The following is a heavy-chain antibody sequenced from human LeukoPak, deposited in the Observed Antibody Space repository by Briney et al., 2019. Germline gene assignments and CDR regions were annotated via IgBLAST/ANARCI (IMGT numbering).Heavy chain of an antibody. CDR1: GFTFSSYS. Sequence: PGGSLRLSCAASGFTFSSYSMNWVRQAPGKGLEWVGRIKSKTDGGTTDYAAPVKGRFTISRDDSKNTLYLQMNSLKTEDTAVYYCTTEGSMTTVTKGGYWGQGTLVTVSS. V-gene: IGHV3-15*01. CDR3: TTEGSMTTVTKGGY. CDR2: IKSKTDGGTT. J-gene: IGHJ4*02. D-gene: IGHD4-11*01.